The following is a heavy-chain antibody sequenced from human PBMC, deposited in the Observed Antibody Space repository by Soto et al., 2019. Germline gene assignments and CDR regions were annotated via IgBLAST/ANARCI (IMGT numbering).Heavy chain of an antibody. CDR3: ARVTNGYYDRSGYYPFGYYYYYGMDV. Sequence: PSETLSLTXTVSGCSISSGGYYWSWIRQHPGKGLEWIGYIYYSGSTYYNPSLKSRVTISVDTSKNQFSLKLSSVTAADTAVYYCARVTNGYYDRSGYYPFGYYYYYGMDVWGQGTTVTVSS. J-gene: IGHJ6*02. V-gene: IGHV4-31*02. CDR1: GCSISSGGYY. D-gene: IGHD3-22*01. CDR2: IYYSGST.